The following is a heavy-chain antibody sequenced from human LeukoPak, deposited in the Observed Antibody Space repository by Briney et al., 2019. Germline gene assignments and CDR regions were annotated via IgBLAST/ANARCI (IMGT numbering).Heavy chain of an antibody. CDR1: GFTFSNYA. V-gene: IGHV3-23*01. CDR3: AKDTTGTEPYYGIDV. Sequence: GGSLRLSCAASGFTFSNYAMSWVRQAPGKGLEWVSGISGSGGRTYYADSVKGRFTISRDNSKNTLYLQMNSLRAEDTAVYYCAKDTTGTEPYYGIDVWGQGTTVTVSS. D-gene: IGHD1-1*01. J-gene: IGHJ6*02. CDR2: ISGSGGRT.